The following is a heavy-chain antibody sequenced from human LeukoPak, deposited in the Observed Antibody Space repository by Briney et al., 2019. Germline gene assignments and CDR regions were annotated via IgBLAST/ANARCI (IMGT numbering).Heavy chain of an antibody. CDR1: GYSISSGYY. CDR2: IYHSGST. CDR3: ATGNYMDV. D-gene: IGHD4-17*01. Sequence: SETLSLTCTVSGYSISSGYYWGWIRPPPGKGLEWTGSIYHSGSTYYNPSLKSRVTISVDTSKNQFSLKLSSVTAADTAVYYCATGNYMDVWGKGTTVTISS. V-gene: IGHV4-38-2*02. J-gene: IGHJ6*03.